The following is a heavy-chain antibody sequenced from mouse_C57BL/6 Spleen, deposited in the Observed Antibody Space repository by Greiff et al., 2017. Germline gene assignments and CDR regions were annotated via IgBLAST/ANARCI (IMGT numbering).Heavy chain of an antibody. J-gene: IGHJ1*03. CDR1: GYTFTSYW. V-gene: IGHV1-50*01. CDR3: ARSGYYYGSSHWYFDV. Sequence: QVQLKQPGAELVKPGASVKLSCKASGYTFTSYWMQWVKQRPGQGLEWIGEIDPSDSYTNYNQKFKGKATLTVDTSSSTAYMQLSSLTSEDSAVYYCARSGYYYGSSHWYFDVWGTGTTVTVSS. D-gene: IGHD1-1*01. CDR2: IDPSDSYT.